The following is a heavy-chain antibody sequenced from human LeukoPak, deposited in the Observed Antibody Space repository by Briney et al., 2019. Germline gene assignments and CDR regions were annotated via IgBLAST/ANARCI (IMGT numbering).Heavy chain of an antibody. CDR3: AKSWYSSGWWPDY. CDR1: GFIFSNYA. V-gene: IGHV3-23*01. J-gene: IGHJ4*02. Sequence: GAPLRLYCADSGFIFSNYAMYWVRQAPGKGLEWVSAISGRSDNTYYADSVKGRFTISRDNSKNTLYLQMNSLRAEDTAVYYCAKSWYSSGWWPDYWGQGTLVTVSS. D-gene: IGHD6-19*01. CDR2: ISGRSDNT.